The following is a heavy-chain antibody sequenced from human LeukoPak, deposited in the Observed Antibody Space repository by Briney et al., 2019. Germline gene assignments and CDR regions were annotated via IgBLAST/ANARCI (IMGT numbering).Heavy chain of an antibody. CDR3: AREGDYYDSSRNLGF. CDR1: GYTFTSHG. J-gene: IGHJ4*02. CDR2: ISVYNAHT. D-gene: IGHD3-22*01. Sequence: GASVKVSCKTSGYTFTSHGINWLRQAPGQGLEWMGWISVYNAHTNYAPKFQGRVTMTKDTSTSTVYMELRSLRSDDTAVYYCAREGDYYDSSRNLGFWGQGTLVTVSS. V-gene: IGHV1-18*01.